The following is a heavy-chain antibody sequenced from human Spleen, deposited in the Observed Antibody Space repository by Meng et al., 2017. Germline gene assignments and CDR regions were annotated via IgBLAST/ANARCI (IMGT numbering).Heavy chain of an antibody. CDR2: SSSSGSNA. D-gene: IGHD6-19*01. CDR1: GFTLSDFY. J-gene: IGHJ6*02. CDR3: ARLTRPSKTVPGYYLYGMDV. V-gene: IGHV3-11*01. Sequence: GGSLRLSCAASGFTLSDFYMTWIRQAPGKGLEWISYSSSSGSNADYADSVKGRFSISRDNARNSVYLQMNSLRAEDTALYHCARLTRPSKTVPGYYLYGMDVWGQGTTVTVSS.